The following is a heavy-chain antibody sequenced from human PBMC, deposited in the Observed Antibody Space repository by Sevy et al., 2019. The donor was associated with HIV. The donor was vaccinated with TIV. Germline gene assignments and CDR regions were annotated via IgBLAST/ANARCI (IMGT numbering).Heavy chain of an antibody. V-gene: IGHV3-30*02. J-gene: IGHJ4*02. CDR3: VKEGGGGGGDH. Sequence: GWSLRLSCAASGFSFSSYGMHWVRQAPGKGLEWMSYIQYDGSNKDYADSVKGRFTISRDNSKNTLYLQMNSLRVEDPAVFYCVKEGGGGGGDHWGQGTLVTVSS. CDR2: IQYDGSNK. D-gene: IGHD3-16*01. CDR1: GFSFSSYG.